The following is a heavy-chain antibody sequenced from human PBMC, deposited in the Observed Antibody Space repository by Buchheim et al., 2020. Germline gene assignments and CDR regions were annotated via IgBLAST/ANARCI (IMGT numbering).Heavy chain of an antibody. CDR1: GFTFSSYG. CDR3: AKELLYCSGGSCPFDY. Sequence: QVQLVESGGGVVQPGRSLRLSCAASGFTFSSYGMHWVRQAPGKGLEWVAVISYDGSNKYYADSVKGRFTISRDNSKKTLYLQMNSLRAEDTAVYYCAKELLYCSGGSCPFDYWGQGTL. CDR2: ISYDGSNK. J-gene: IGHJ4*02. V-gene: IGHV3-30*18. D-gene: IGHD2-15*01.